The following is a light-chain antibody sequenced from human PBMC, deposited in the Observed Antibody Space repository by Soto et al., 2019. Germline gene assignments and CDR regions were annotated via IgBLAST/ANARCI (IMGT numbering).Light chain of an antibody. J-gene: IGLJ1*01. Sequence: QSVLTQPASVSGSPGQSITISCTGTSSDVGNYIFVSWYRQHPGKAPKLMIYDINNRPSGVSNRFSGSKSGNTASLTISGLQAEDEADYYRVSYTTSASYVFGTGTKLTVL. V-gene: IGLV2-14*01. CDR3: VSYTTSASYV. CDR2: DIN. CDR1: SSDVGNYIF.